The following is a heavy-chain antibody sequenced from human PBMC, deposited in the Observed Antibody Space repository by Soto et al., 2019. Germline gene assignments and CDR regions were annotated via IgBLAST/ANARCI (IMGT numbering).Heavy chain of an antibody. CDR3: ARDWTGDTCPCLDV. CDR1: GCTFSNYA. J-gene: IGHJ6*01. Sequence: EVQLLESGGGFVQPGGSLRLSCAAAGCTFSNYALTWVRQSPGKGLEWVSTFSGSGGSTYYADSVRGRFTISRDNSKNTLFLQMNSLRVEDTAIYYCARDWTGDTCPCLDVWGQGTTGSVSS. V-gene: IGHV3-23*01. CDR2: FSGSGGST. D-gene: IGHD3-3*01.